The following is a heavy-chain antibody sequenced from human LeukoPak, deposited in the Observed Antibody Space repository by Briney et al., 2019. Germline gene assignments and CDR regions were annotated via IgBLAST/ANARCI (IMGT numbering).Heavy chain of an antibody. D-gene: IGHD4-17*01. CDR2: ISGSGVTT. J-gene: IGHJ4*02. Sequence: PGRSLRLSCAASGFTFTNNAMSWVRQAPGKGLEWVSAISGSGVTTYYADSVKDRFTISRDNSKNTLYLQMISLRAEDTAVYYCARVGRLQYGDYVAFDYWGQGALVTVSS. CDR1: GFTFTNNA. V-gene: IGHV3-23*01. CDR3: ARVGRLQYGDYVAFDY.